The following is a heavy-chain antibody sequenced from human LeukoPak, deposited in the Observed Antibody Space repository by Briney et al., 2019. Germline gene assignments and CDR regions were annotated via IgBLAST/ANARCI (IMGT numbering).Heavy chain of an antibody. Sequence: ASVKVSCKASGYTFTSYYMHWVRQAPGQGLEWMGIINPSGGSTSYAQKFQGRVTITADESTSTAYMELSSLRSEDTAVYYCARRMGIAVAGTGNYYYYYGMDVWGQGTTVTVSS. D-gene: IGHD6-19*01. CDR1: GYTFTSYY. V-gene: IGHV1-46*01. CDR2: INPSGGST. J-gene: IGHJ6*02. CDR3: ARRMGIAVAGTGNYYYYYGMDV.